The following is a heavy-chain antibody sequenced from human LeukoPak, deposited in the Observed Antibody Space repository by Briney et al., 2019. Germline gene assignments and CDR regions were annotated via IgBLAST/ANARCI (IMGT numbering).Heavy chain of an antibody. Sequence: SETLSLTCTVSGGSISSGGYYWSWIRQPPGKGLEWIGYIYYSGSTNYNPSLKSRVTISVDTSKNQFSLKLSSVTAADTAVYYCARVRQWLVERAGHYYYYGMDVWGQGTTVTVSS. D-gene: IGHD6-19*01. CDR3: ARVRQWLVERAGHYYYYGMDV. CDR2: IYYSGST. CDR1: GGSISSGGYY. J-gene: IGHJ6*02. V-gene: IGHV4-61*08.